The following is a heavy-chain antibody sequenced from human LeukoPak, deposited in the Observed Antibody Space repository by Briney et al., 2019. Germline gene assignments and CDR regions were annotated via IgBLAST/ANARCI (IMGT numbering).Heavy chain of an antibody. J-gene: IGHJ3*02. CDR2: ISYDGSNK. D-gene: IGHD6-13*01. CDR1: GFTFSSYA. Sequence: GGSLRLSCAASGFTFSSYAMHWVRQAPGKGLEWVAVISYDGSNKYYADSVKGRFTISRDNSKNTLYLQMNSLRAEDTAVYYCARAREEQLGVDAFDIWGQGTMVTVSS. V-gene: IGHV3-30*04. CDR3: ARAREEQLGVDAFDI.